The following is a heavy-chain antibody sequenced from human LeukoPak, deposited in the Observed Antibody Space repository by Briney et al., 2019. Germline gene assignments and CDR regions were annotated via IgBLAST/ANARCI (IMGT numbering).Heavy chain of an antibody. D-gene: IGHD3-22*01. CDR2: ISWNSGSI. V-gene: IGHV3-9*01. Sequence: PGRSLRLSCAASGFTFDDYAMHWVRQAPGKGLEWVSSISWNSGSIGYADSVKGRFTISRDNAKNSLYLQMNSLRAEDTALYYCAKDMRYYYDSSGLDYWGQGTLVTVSS. CDR1: GFTFDDYA. J-gene: IGHJ4*02. CDR3: AKDMRYYYDSSGLDY.